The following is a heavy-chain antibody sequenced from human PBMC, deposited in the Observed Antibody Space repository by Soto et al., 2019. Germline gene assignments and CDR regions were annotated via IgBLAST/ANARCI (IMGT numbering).Heavy chain of an antibody. CDR1: GGTFSSYA. Sequence: ASVKVSCKASGGTFSSYAISWVRQAPGQGLEWMGGIIPIFGTANYAQKFQGRVTITADESTSTAYMELSSLRSEDTAVYYCASRTAVATILYYYYGMDVWGQGTTVTVSS. J-gene: IGHJ6*02. D-gene: IGHD5-12*01. CDR3: ASRTAVATILYYYYGMDV. V-gene: IGHV1-69*13. CDR2: IIPIFGTA.